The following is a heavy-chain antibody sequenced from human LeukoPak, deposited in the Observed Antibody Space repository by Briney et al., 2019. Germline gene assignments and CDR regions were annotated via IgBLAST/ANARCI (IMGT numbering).Heavy chain of an antibody. CDR3: ARRLVRGDIGSGFYYHGMDV. CDR2: IYYSGST. CDR1: GGSISSHF. J-gene: IGHJ6*02. V-gene: IGHV4-59*08. Sequence: SETLSLTCTVSGGSISSHFWSWIRHPPGKGLEWIGYIYYSGSTNYNPSLGSRVTISVDASNNYFSLKLTSVTAADTAVYYCARRLVRGDIGSGFYYHGMDVWGQGTTVTVSS. D-gene: IGHD3-10*01.